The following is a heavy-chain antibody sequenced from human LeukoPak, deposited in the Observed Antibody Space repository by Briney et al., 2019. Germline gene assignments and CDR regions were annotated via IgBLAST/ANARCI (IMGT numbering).Heavy chain of an antibody. V-gene: IGHV1-18*01. Sequence: GASVKVSCKASGYSFTSYSISWVRQAPGQGLEWMGWINTYSGYTSYAQNFEGRVTMTRDTSTSTGYMELRSLVSDDTAVYYCARDGGSTVDYWGQGTLVTVSS. D-gene: IGHD1-26*01. CDR2: INTYSGYT. CDR3: ARDGGSTVDY. J-gene: IGHJ4*02. CDR1: GYSFTSYS.